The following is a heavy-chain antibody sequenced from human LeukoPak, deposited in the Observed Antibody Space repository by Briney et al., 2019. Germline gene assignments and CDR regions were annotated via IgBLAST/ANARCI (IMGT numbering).Heavy chain of an antibody. CDR1: GYTFTSYY. CDR2: INPSGGST. D-gene: IGHD2-2*01. Sequence: ASVKVSCKASGYTFTSYYMHWVRQAPGQGLEWMGIINPSGGSTSYAQKFQGRVTMTRDTSTSTVYMELSSLRSEDTAVYYCASSVVPAAKGGAFDIWGQGTMVTVSS. CDR3: ASSVVPAAKGGAFDI. J-gene: IGHJ3*02. V-gene: IGHV1-46*01.